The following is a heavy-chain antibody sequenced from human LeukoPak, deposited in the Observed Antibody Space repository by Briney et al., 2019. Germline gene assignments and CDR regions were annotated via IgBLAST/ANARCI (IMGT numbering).Heavy chain of an antibody. CDR2: ISNNGGTT. D-gene: IGHD7-27*01. Sequence: PGGSLRPSCSASGFTFSSFAMYWVRQAPGKGPEYVSGISNNGGTTYYADSVKGRFTISRDNSKNTLYLQMSSLRAEDTAVYFCVKRGLTGSQYYFDYWGQGTLVTVSS. V-gene: IGHV3-64D*09. CDR1: GFTFSSFA. CDR3: VKRGLTGSQYYFDY. J-gene: IGHJ4*02.